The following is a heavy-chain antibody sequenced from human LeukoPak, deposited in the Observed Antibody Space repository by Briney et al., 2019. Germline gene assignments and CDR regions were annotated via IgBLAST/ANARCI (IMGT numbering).Heavy chain of an antibody. CDR1: GFTFTSSA. CDR2: IVVGSGNT. CDR3: AAEGHSGSYYAKDPEYYFDY. J-gene: IGHJ4*02. Sequence: SVKVSCKASGFTFTSSAVQWVRQARGQHLEWIGWIVVGSGNTNYAQKFQERVTITRDMSTSTAYMELSSLRSEDTAVYYCAAEGHSGSYYAKDPEYYFDYWGQGTLVTVSS. V-gene: IGHV1-58*01. D-gene: IGHD1-26*01.